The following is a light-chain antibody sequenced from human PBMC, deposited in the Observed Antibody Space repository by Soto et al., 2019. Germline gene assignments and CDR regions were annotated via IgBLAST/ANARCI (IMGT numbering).Light chain of an antibody. V-gene: IGKV3-20*01. CDR3: QQYGSSPLT. J-gene: IGKJ4*01. CDR2: GAS. Sequence: EIVLTQSPGTLSLSPGERTTLSCRASQSVSSSYLAWYQQKPGQAPRLLIYGASSRATGIPDRFSGSGSGTDVTLTIIRLEPEDFALDYCQQYGSSPLTFGGGTKVDIK. CDR1: QSVSSSY.